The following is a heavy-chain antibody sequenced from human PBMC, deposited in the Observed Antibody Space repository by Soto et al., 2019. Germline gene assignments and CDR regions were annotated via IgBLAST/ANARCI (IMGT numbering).Heavy chain of an antibody. CDR3: AKQRIVGATTAYYFDY. J-gene: IGHJ4*02. D-gene: IGHD1-26*01. V-gene: IGHV3-30*18. CDR1: GFTFSSYG. Sequence: GGSLRLSCAASGFTFSSYGMHWVRQAPGKGLEWVAVISYDGSNKYYADSVKGRFTISRDNSKNTLYLQMNSLRAEDTAVYYCAKQRIVGATTAYYFDYWGQGTLVTVSS. CDR2: ISYDGSNK.